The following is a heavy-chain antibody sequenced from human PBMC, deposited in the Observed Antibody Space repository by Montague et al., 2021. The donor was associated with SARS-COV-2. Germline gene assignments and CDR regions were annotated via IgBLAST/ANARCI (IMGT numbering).Heavy chain of an antibody. CDR1: GGSFSGYY. D-gene: IGHD2-15*01. Sequence: SETLSLTCAVYGGSFSGYYWSWIRQPPGMGLEWIGETNDSGRTXXXPSXXXRVTISVDTSKNQFSLRLSSVTAAETAVYYCARGYCSGSGCYYYYYGMDVWGQGTTVTVSS. V-gene: IGHV4-34*01. CDR3: ARGYCSGSGCYYYYYGMDV. CDR2: TNDSGRT. J-gene: IGHJ6*02.